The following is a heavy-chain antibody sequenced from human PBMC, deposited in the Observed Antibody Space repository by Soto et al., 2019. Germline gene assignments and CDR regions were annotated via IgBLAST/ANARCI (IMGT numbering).Heavy chain of an antibody. CDR2: IKNKADGGTT. J-gene: IGHJ6*02. V-gene: IGHV3-15*01. Sequence: EVQLVESGGGLVKPGGSLRLSCAASGLTFKNARMTWVRRAPGKGLEWIGRIKNKADGGTTDYAAAVKGRFIISRDDSKNMLYLQMHSLKTEDTAVYYCATVGYCGGDWCYASYYGMDVWGQWTTVTVSS. CDR3: ATVGYCGGDWCYASYYGMDV. CDR1: GLTFKNAR. D-gene: IGHD2-21*02.